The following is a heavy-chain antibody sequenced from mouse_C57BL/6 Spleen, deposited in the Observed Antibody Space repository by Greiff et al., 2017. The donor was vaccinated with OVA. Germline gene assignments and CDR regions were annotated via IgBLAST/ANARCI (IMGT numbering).Heavy chain of an antibody. D-gene: IGHD2-4*01. CDR1: GFSLTSYG. V-gene: IGHV2-2*01. J-gene: IGHJ3*01. Sequence: VQLQESGPGLVQPSQSLSITCTVSGFSLTSYGVHWVRQSPGTGLEWLGVIWSGGSTDYNAAFISRLSISKDNSKSQVFFKMNSLQADDTAIYYCARKYYDYDWFAYWGQGTLVTVSA. CDR3: ARKYYDYDWFAY. CDR2: IWSGGST.